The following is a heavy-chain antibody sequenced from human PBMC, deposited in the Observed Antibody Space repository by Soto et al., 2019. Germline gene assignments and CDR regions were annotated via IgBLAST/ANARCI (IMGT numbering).Heavy chain of an antibody. Sequence: GGSLRLSCAASGFTFSSYSMNWVRQAPGKGLEWVSYISSSSSTIYYADSVKGRFTISRDNAKNSLYLQMNSLRAEDTAVYYCAREEGYCSGGSCYNYYYYMDVWGKGTTVTVSS. J-gene: IGHJ6*03. D-gene: IGHD2-15*01. CDR2: ISSSSSTI. CDR3: AREEGYCSGGSCYNYYYYMDV. CDR1: GFTFSSYS. V-gene: IGHV3-48*01.